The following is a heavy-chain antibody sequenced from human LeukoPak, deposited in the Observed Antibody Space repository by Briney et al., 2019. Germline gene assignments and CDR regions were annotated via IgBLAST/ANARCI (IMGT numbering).Heavy chain of an antibody. Sequence: GGSLRLSCAASGFIFSGSVMHWVRQAPGKGLEWRAAMSYDGSNKYYGDSVKGRFTISRDNSENTLYLHMNSLRHDDTAVYYCAKDSGGSVLEDWGHGSLVIVSS. J-gene: IGHJ4*01. CDR3: AKDSGGSVLED. CDR1: GFIFSGSV. CDR2: MSYDGSNK. D-gene: IGHD2-15*01. V-gene: IGHV3-30*18.